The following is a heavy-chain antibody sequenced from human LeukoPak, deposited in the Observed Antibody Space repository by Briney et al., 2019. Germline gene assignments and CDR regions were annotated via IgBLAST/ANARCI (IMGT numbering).Heavy chain of an antibody. CDR1: GFTFDDYA. D-gene: IGHD6-13*01. CDR2: ISWNSGSI. CDR3: AKEPGIAAADDAFDI. J-gene: IGHJ3*02. Sequence: GGSLRLSCAASGFTFDDYAMHWVRQAPGKGLEWVSGISWNSGSIGYADSVKGRFTISRDNAKNSLYLQMNSLRAEDTALYYCAKEPGIAAADDAFDIWGQGTMVTVSS. V-gene: IGHV3-9*01.